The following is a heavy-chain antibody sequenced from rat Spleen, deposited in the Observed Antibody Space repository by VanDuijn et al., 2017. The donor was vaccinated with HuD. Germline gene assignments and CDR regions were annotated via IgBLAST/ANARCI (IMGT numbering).Heavy chain of an antibody. CDR1: GLSLTSNC. V-gene: IGHV2-47*01. CDR3: ARGSAFFDY. D-gene: IGHD3-3*01. Sequence: QVQLKESGPGLVQPSQTLSLTCTVSGLSLTSNCVSWIRQRPGKGLEWVGVIWTNGDTDYNSSIKSRLSISRDTSKSQVFLKMNSLQTEDTAMYFCARGSAFFDYWGQGVMVTVSS. J-gene: IGHJ2*01. CDR2: IWTNGDT.